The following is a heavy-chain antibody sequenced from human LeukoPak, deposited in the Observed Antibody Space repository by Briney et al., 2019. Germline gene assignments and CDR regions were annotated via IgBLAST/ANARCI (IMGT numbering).Heavy chain of an antibody. Sequence: SETLSLTCTVSGGSISSYYWSWIRQPPGKGLEWIGYIYYSGSTNYNPSLKSRVTISVDTSKNQFSLKLSSVTAADTAVYYCARDRYQRLPYDAFDIWGQGTMVTVSS. D-gene: IGHD6-25*01. J-gene: IGHJ3*02. CDR3: ARDRYQRLPYDAFDI. CDR1: GGSISSYY. V-gene: IGHV4-59*12. CDR2: IYYSGST.